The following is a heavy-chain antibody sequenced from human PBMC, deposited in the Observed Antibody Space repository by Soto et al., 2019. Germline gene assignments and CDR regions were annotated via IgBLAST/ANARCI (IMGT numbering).Heavy chain of an antibody. V-gene: IGHV3-74*01. D-gene: IGHD3-22*01. CDR2: INIDGSRI. Sequence: EVQLVESGGGLVQPGGSLRLSCAASGFTFSSYWMHWVRQAPGKGLEWVSRINIDGSRISYVDSVKGRCTISRDNAKNTFYMQMHSLRAEDTAVCYCMRGDGDRYDGNGYLGRHWGQGTLVTVSS. CDR3: MRGDGDRYDGNGYLGRH. CDR1: GFTFSSYW. J-gene: IGHJ4*02.